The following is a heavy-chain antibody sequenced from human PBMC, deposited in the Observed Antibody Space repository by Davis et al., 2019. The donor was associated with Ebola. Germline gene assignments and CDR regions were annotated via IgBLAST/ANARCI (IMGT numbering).Heavy chain of an antibody. J-gene: IGHJ6*02. CDR2: IKQDGSEK. Sequence: PGGSLRLSCAASGFTFSSYWMSWVRQAPGKGLEWVANIKQDGSEKYYVDSVKGRFTISRDNAKNSLYLQMNSLRAEDTAVYYCAREELGRGYYGMDVLGQGTTVTVSS. CDR1: GFTFSSYW. V-gene: IGHV3-7*03. D-gene: IGHD7-27*01. CDR3: AREELGRGYYGMDV.